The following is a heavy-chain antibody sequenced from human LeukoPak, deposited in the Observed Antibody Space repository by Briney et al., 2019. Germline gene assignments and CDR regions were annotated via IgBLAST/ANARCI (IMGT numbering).Heavy chain of an antibody. CDR2: IKHDGTEK. D-gene: IGHD3-10*01. CDR3: ARASYYYGSGSCFDY. J-gene: IGHJ4*02. Sequence: GGSLRLSCAASGFSFSTHWMSWVRQAPGKGLEWVAHIKHDGTEKYYVDSVKGRFTISRDNAKNSLYLQMNSLRAEDTAVYYCARASYYYGSGSCFDYWGQGTLVTVSS. CDR1: GFSFSTHW. V-gene: IGHV3-7*01.